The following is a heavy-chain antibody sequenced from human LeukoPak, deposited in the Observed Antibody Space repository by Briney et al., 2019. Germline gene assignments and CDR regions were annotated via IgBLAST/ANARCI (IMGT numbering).Heavy chain of an antibody. CDR1: GGSISSGDYY. CDR3: ARTSLGGAWFDP. D-gene: IGHD3-10*01. J-gene: IGHJ5*02. CDR2: IYYNGST. Sequence: SETLSLTCTVSGGSISSGDYYWSWIRQPPGKGLEWIGYIYYNGSTYYNPSLKSRVTISVDTTKNQFSLKLSSVTAADTAVYYCARTSLGGAWFDPWGQGTLVTVSS. V-gene: IGHV4-30-4*08.